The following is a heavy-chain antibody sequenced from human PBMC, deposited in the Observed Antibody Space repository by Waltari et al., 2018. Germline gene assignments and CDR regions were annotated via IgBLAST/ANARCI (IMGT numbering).Heavy chain of an antibody. V-gene: IGHV3-48*04. Sequence: EVHLVESGGGFVQPGGSLRLSCAASAFTFNIYTMRWVRQAPGKGLEWIAYISSSSSAIYHADSVEGRFTISRDNAKNSLYLQMSSLRAEDTAVYYCARDLGGSLTDRVYWGQGTLVTVSS. CDR2: ISSSSSAI. CDR3: ARDLGGSLTDRVY. D-gene: IGHD3-9*01. CDR1: AFTFNIYT. J-gene: IGHJ4*02.